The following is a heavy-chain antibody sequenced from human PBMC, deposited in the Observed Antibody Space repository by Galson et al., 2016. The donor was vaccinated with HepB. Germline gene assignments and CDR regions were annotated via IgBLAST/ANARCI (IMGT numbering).Heavy chain of an antibody. V-gene: IGHV4-61*01. CDR2: IYDSGRT. J-gene: IGHJ4*02. Sequence: SETLSLTCTVSGGSVSSGSYYWNWIRQPPGKGLEWIAYIYDSGRTNYNPSLKSRVTISVDTSKNQFSLKLGSVTAADTAVYYCERSSSGWLDQFYYWGQGTLVTVSS. CDR3: ERSSSGWLDQFYY. D-gene: IGHD6-19*01. CDR1: GGSVSSGSYY.